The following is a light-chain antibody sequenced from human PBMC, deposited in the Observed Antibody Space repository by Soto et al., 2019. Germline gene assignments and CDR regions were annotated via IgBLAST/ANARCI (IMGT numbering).Light chain of an antibody. CDR2: AAS. Sequence: DIQMTQSPSSLSASVGDRVTITCRASQSISSYLNWYQQKPGKAPKLLIYAASSLQSGVPSRFSGSGSGTDFTLTISSLQPEDFATYFCQKYDIVPLTFGPG. V-gene: IGKV1-39*01. J-gene: IGKJ3*01. CDR1: QSISSY. CDR3: QKYDIVPLT.